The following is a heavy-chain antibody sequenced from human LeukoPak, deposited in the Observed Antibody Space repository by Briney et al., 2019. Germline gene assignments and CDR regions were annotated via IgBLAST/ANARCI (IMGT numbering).Heavy chain of an antibody. Sequence: GGSLRLSCEASGFTISGYWMTWVRQAPGKGLEWVANIKQDGSEKYYVDSVKGRFTISRDNAKNSLYLQMNSLRAEDTAVYYCARGEGVDFWGQGTLVTVSS. CDR3: ARGEGVDF. CDR2: IKQDGSEK. V-gene: IGHV3-7*05. CDR1: GFTISGYW. J-gene: IGHJ4*02.